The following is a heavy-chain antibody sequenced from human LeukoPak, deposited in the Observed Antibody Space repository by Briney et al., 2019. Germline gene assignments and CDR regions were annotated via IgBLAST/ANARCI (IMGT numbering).Heavy chain of an antibody. V-gene: IGHV4-34*01. CDR1: GGSFSGYY. Sequence: PSETLSLTCAVYGGSFSGYYWSWIRQPPGKGLEWIGEINHSGSTNYNPYLKSRVTISVDTSKNQFSLKLSSVTAADTAVYYCARHGVVVVPAALGAADYYYYYGMDVWGQGTTVTVSS. CDR2: INHSGST. J-gene: IGHJ6*02. CDR3: ARHGVVVVPAALGAADYYYYYGMDV. D-gene: IGHD2-2*01.